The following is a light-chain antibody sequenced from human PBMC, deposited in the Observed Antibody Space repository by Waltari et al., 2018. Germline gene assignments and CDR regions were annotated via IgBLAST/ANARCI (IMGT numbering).Light chain of an antibody. CDR1: QSLSCSY. CDR2: GAS. CDR3: QQYGSSPWT. V-gene: IGKV3-20*01. Sequence: VLTQSPGTLSLSPGERATLSCGAIQSLSCSYFAWYQQKPGQAPRVLLHGASNRATRFPDRFIGSGSGRDFTLTISRLEPDDFAVYYCQQYGSSPWTFGQGTKVEIK. J-gene: IGKJ1*01.